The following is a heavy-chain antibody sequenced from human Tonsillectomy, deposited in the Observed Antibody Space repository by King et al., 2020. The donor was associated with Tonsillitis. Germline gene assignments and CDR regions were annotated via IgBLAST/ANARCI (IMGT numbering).Heavy chain of an antibody. Sequence: VQLVESGAEVKKPGASVKVSCKASGYTFTDYYMHWVRQASGQGLEWMGWINPNSGVTKYAQNFQGRVTMTRDTSIGTAYMELSRLRSDDTAVYYCARDFITANAFDIWGQGTMVTVSS. CDR1: GYTFTDYY. CDR2: INPNSGVT. J-gene: IGHJ3*02. V-gene: IGHV1-2*02. D-gene: IGHD3-22*01. CDR3: ARDFITANAFDI.